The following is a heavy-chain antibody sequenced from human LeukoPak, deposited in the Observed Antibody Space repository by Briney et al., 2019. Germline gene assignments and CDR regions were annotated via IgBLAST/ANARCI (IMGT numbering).Heavy chain of an antibody. J-gene: IGHJ6*04. D-gene: IGHD2-15*01. V-gene: IGHV4-31*03. Sequence: SQTLSLTCTVSGGSISSGGYYWSWIRQHPGKGLEWIGYIYYSGSTYYNPSLKSRVTISVDTSKNQSSLKLSSVTAADTAVYYCARDRAYCSGGSCYSGGMDVWGKGTTVTVSS. CDR3: ARDRAYCSGGSCYSGGMDV. CDR2: IYYSGST. CDR1: GGSISSGGYY.